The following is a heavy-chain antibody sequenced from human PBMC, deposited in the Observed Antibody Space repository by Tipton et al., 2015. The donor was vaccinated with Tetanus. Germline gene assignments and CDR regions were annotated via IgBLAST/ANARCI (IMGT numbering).Heavy chain of an antibody. CDR2: VSSSGST. V-gene: IGHV4-61*08. Sequence: TLSLTCTVSGDSLRTGDRNWSWIRQPPGKGLEWLAYVSSSGSTNSDYFLKSRITISRDTSTNQYFLKLSSVTPADTAVYFCARTPDYYYGMDVWGQGTTVTVSS. CDR3: ARTPDYYYGMDV. CDR1: GDSLRTGDRN. J-gene: IGHJ6*02.